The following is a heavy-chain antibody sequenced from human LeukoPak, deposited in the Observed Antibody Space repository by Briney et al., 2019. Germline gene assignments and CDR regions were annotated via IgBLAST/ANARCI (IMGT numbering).Heavy chain of an antibody. Sequence: SVKVSCKASGGTFSSYAISWVRQAPGQGLEWMGGIIPIFGTANYAQKFQGRVTITADESTSTAYMELSSLRSEDTAVYYCARTEDSSSWVQGGYFDYWGQGTLVTVSS. D-gene: IGHD6-13*01. CDR1: GGTFSSYA. J-gene: IGHJ4*02. V-gene: IGHV1-69*01. CDR3: ARTEDSSSWVQGGYFDY. CDR2: IIPIFGTA.